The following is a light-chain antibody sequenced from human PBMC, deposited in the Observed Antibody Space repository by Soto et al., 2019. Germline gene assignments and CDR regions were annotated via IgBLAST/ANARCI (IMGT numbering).Light chain of an antibody. CDR3: QQYNSYPWT. J-gene: IGKJ1*01. Sequence: DIQMTQSPSTLSTSMGDRVTITCRASQSISSWLAWYQQNPGKAPKLLIYDASSLESGVPSRFSGSGSGPEFTLTISSLHHDDFATYYCQQYNSYPWTFGQGTRVELK. CDR2: DAS. CDR1: QSISSW. V-gene: IGKV1-5*01.